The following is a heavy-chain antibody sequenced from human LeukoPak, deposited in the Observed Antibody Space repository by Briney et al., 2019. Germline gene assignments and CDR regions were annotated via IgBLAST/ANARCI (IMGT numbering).Heavy chain of an antibody. Sequence: GGSLRLSCAASGFTFSTYAMSWVGQAPGKGLEWVSAISGGGGSTYYADSVKGRFTISRDNSKNTLYLQMNSLRAEDTALYYCAKRRGYDYGDFDYWGQGTLVTVSS. V-gene: IGHV3-23*01. J-gene: IGHJ4*02. CDR1: GFTFSTYA. CDR3: AKRRGYDYGDFDY. D-gene: IGHD5-12*01. CDR2: ISGGGGST.